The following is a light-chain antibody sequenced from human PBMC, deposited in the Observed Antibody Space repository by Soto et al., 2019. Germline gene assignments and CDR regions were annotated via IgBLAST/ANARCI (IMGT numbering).Light chain of an antibody. J-gene: IGLJ1*01. V-gene: IGLV2-14*03. CDR2: DVS. Sequence: QSVLTQPASVSGSPGQSITISCTGTSSDVGGYNYVSWYQHHPGEAPKLIIYDVSNRPSGVSIRFSGSKSDNTASLTISGLQPEDEADYHCSSYTTSNTRQIVFGTGTRSPS. CDR3: SSYTTSNTRQIV. CDR1: SSDVGGYNY.